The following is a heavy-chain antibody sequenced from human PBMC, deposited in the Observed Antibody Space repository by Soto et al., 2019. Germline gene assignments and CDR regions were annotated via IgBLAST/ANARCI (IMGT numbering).Heavy chain of an antibody. CDR2: INPHNANT. Sequence: ASVKVSCKTSGYTLTNHGINWVRQAPGQRPEWMGCINPHNANTNYAQKLQGRVTMTTDTSTSTAYMDLRSLTSDDTAVYYCARDRVAALWGDDLDIWGQGTMDTVS. CDR3: ARDRVAALWGDDLDI. V-gene: IGHV1-18*04. J-gene: IGHJ3*02. D-gene: IGHD3-16*01. CDR1: GYTLTNHG.